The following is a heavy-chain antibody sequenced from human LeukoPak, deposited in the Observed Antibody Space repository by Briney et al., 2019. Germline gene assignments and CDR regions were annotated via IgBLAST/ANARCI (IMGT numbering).Heavy chain of an antibody. D-gene: IGHD3-10*01. CDR3: ARHVAMVRGWFDP. V-gene: IGHV4-34*01. CDR2: INHSGSN. CDR1: GGSFSGYY. Sequence: SETLSLTCAVYGGSFSGYYWSWIRQPPGKGLEWIGEINHSGSNNYNPSLKSRVTISVDTSKNQSSLKLRSVTAADTAVYYCARHVAMVRGWFDPWGQGTLVTVSS. J-gene: IGHJ5*02.